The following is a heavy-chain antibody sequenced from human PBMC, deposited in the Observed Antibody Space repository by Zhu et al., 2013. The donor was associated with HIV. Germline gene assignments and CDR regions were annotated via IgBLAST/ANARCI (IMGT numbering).Heavy chain of an antibody. CDR2: INAGNGNT. J-gene: IGHJ5*02. V-gene: IGHV1-3*01. CDR3: ARDMYYYGSGSYWLGWFDP. D-gene: IGHD3-10*01. CDR1: GYTFTSYA. Sequence: QVQLVQSGAEVKKPGASVKVSCKASGYTFTSYAMHWVRQAPGQRLEWMGWINAGNGNTKYSQKFQGRVTITRDTSASTAYMELSSLRSEDTAVYYCARDMYYYGSGSYWLGWFDPWGQGTLVTVSS.